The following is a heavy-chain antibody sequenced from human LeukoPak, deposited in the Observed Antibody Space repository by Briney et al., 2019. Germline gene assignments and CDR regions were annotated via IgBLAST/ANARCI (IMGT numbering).Heavy chain of an antibody. D-gene: IGHD6-19*01. V-gene: IGHV4-4*09. J-gene: IGHJ4*02. CDR1: GGSVRSYY. Sequence: SETLSLTCSVSGGSVRSYYWSWIRQFAGKELQWIGYIYTSGSTDYNPSLKSRVTISVDRSRNLIFLSLRSVTAADTAVYYCAGGPAWAGTAFDFWGQGSRVTVSS. CDR3: AGGPAWAGTAFDF. CDR2: IYTSGST.